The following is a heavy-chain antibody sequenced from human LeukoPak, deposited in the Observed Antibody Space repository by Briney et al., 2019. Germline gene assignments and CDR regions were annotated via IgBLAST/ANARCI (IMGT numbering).Heavy chain of an antibody. D-gene: IGHD6-25*01. V-gene: IGHV3-30*18. J-gene: IGHJ4*02. CDR2: ISYDGSNK. CDR3: AKEGIAAGFDY. CDR1: GFTFSSYG. Sequence: GGSLRLSCAASGFTFSSYGMHRVRQAPGKGLAWVAVISYDGSNKYYADSVKGRFTISRDNSKNTLYLQMNSLRAEDTAVYYCAKEGIAAGFDYWGQGTLVTVSS.